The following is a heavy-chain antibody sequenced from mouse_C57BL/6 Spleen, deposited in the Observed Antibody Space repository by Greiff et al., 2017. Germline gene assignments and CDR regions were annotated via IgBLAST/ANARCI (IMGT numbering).Heavy chain of an antibody. CDR1: GFTFSDYY. CDR2: INYDGSST. CDR3: ARKDWDYFDY. D-gene: IGHD4-1*01. V-gene: IGHV5-16*01. J-gene: IGHJ2*01. Sequence: EVKLMESEGGLVQPGSSMKLSCTASGFTFSDYYMAWVRQVPEKGLEWVANINYDGSSTYYLDSLKSRFIISRDNAKNILYLQMSSLKSEGTATYYCARKDWDYFDYWGPDATLSVSS.